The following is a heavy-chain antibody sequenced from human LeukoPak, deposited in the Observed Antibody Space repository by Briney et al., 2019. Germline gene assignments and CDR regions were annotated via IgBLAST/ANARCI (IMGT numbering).Heavy chain of an antibody. V-gene: IGHV3-7*01. D-gene: IGHD2-15*01. CDR1: GFTFSSYW. CDR3: ARDRGNDCSGGSCYSNY. Sequence: PGGSLRLSCAASGFTFSSYWMSWVRQAPGKGLEWVANIKQDGSEKYYVDSVKGRFTISRDNAKNSLYLQMNSLRAEDTAVYYCARDRGNDCSGGSCYSNYWGQGTLVTVAS. J-gene: IGHJ4*02. CDR2: IKQDGSEK.